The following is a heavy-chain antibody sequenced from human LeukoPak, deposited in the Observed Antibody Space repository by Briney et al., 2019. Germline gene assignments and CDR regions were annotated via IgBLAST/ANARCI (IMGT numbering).Heavy chain of an antibody. Sequence: GGSLRLSCAASGFTFSSYWMHWVRQAPGKGLVWVSRINSDGSSTSYADSVKGRFTISRDNAKNTLYLQMNSLRAEDTAVYYCARDKNTAMEPVNDAFDIWGQGTMVTVSS. CDR1: GFTFSSYW. D-gene: IGHD5-18*01. V-gene: IGHV3-74*01. J-gene: IGHJ3*02. CDR2: INSDGSST. CDR3: ARDKNTAMEPVNDAFDI.